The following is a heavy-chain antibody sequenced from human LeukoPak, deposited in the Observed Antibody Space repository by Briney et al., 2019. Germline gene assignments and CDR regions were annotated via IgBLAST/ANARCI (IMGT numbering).Heavy chain of an antibody. D-gene: IGHD2-8*01. CDR1: GFTFPNYV. Sequence: PGGSLRLSCAASGFTFPNYVMSWVRQAPGKGLEWVSAISGSGGSTYYADSVKGRFTISRDNSKNTLYLQMNSLRAEDTAVYYCAKLGGKIVLMVYGRDNWFDPWGQGTLVTVSS. V-gene: IGHV3-23*01. J-gene: IGHJ5*02. CDR3: AKLGGKIVLMVYGRDNWFDP. CDR2: ISGSGGST.